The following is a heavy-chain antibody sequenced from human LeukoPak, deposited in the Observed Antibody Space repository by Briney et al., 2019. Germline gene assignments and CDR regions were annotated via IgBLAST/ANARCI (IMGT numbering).Heavy chain of an antibody. CDR2: ISANGGST. V-gene: IGHV3-23*01. J-gene: IGHJ4*02. D-gene: IGHD2-15*01. CDR1: GFTFSTYA. Sequence: GGSLRLSCAASGFTFSTYALSWVRQAPGRGLEWVSSISANGGSTYSADSVKGRFSFSRDNSKNTLHLQMYSLRAEDTAVYHCARQLGYCSDGSCYFDYWGQGTLVTVSS. CDR3: ARQLGYCSDGSCYFDY.